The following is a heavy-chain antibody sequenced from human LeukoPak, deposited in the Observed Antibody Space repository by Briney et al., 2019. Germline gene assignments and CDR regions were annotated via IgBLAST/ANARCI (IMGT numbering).Heavy chain of an antibody. CDR3: AKGVRWFGDLRDAFDI. CDR1: GFTFSSYA. V-gene: IGHV3-23*01. CDR2: ISGSGGST. J-gene: IGHJ3*02. Sequence: GGSLRLSCAASGFTFSSYAMSWVRQAPGKGLEWVSAISGSGGSTYYADSVKGWFTISRDNSKNTLYLRMNSLRAEDTAVYYCAKGVRWFGDLRDAFDIWGQGTMVTVSS. D-gene: IGHD3-10*01.